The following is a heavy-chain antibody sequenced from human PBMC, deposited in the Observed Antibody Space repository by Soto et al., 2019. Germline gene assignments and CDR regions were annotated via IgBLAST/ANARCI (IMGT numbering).Heavy chain of an antibody. J-gene: IGHJ3*02. CDR1: GFICSSYD. D-gene: IGHD2-8*02. Sequence: GGSLRLSCAASGFICSSYDMSWVRQAPGKGLEWVSTILVDGRTFYVDSVKGRFTISRDSSKNTVYLQMNSLTAGDTALYYCAKATATGGGAFDICGQGTMVTVS. CDR3: AKATATGGGAFDI. V-gene: IGHV3-23*01. CDR2: ILVDGRT.